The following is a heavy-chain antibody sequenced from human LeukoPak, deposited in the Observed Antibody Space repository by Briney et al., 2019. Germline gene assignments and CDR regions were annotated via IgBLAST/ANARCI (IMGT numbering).Heavy chain of an antibody. CDR3: ARDSDWILFDY. J-gene: IGHJ4*02. D-gene: IGHD3/OR15-3a*01. CDR2: IKQDGSEK. CDR1: GFTFSSYW. Sequence: GGSLRLSCAASGFTFSSYWMSWVRQAPGKGLEWVANIKQDGSEKYYVDSVKGRFTISRDNAKNSLYLQMTNLRAEDTAVYYCARDSDWILFDYWGRGTLVTVSS. V-gene: IGHV3-7*01.